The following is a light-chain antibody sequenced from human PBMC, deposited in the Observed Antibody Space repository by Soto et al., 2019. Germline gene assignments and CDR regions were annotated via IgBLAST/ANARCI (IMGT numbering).Light chain of an antibody. V-gene: IGLV2-14*01. CDR2: DVS. CDR3: SLYTTSSTGV. CDR1: SSDVGGYNY. Sequence: QSVLTQPASVSGSPGQSITISCTGTSSDVGGYNYVSWFQQHTGKAPKLMIYDVSNRPSGVSNRYSGYKSGNTAYLTSSGLNAEYGADYNCSLYTTSSTGVFGGGTQLTVL. J-gene: IGLJ3*02.